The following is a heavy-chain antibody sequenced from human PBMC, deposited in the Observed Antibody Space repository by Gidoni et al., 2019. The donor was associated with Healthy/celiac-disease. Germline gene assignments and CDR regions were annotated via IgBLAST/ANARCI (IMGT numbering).Heavy chain of an antibody. J-gene: IGHJ4*02. CDR1: AFTFRSYA. CDR3: AKAGMITFGGVN. D-gene: IGHD3-16*01. CDR2: ISGSGGST. V-gene: IGHV3-23*01. Sequence: RLSCAASAFTFRSYAMSWVRQAPGKGLGWVSAISGSGGSTYYADSVKGRFTISRDNSKNTLYLQMNSLRAEDTAVYYCAKAGMITFGGVNWGQVTLVTVSS.